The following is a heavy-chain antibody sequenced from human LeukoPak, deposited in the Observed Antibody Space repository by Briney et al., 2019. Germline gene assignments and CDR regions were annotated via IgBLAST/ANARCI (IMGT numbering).Heavy chain of an antibody. D-gene: IGHD2-8*02. V-gene: IGHV4-4*07. CDR3: ARVAGTGGVWYYYMDV. CDR1: GGSISSYY. Sequence: PSETLSLTCTVPGGSISSYYWSWIRQPAGKGLEWIGRIYTSGSTNYNPSLKSRVTMSVDTSKNQFSLKLSSVTAADTAVYYCARVAGTGGVWYYYMDVWGKGTTVTVSS. J-gene: IGHJ6*03. CDR2: IYTSGST.